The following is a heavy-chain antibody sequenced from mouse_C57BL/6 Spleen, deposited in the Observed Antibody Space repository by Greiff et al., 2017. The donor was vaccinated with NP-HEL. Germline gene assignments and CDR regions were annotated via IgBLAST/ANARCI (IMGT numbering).Heavy chain of an antibody. D-gene: IGHD1-1*01. CDR3: ARSATVVENYYAMDY. Sequence: QVQLQQPGAELVRPGSSVKLSCKASGYTFTSYWMHWVKQRPIQGLEWIGNIDPSDSETHYNQKFKDKATLTVDKSSSTAYMQLSSLTSEDSAVYYCARSATVVENYYAMDYWGQGTSVTVSS. J-gene: IGHJ4*01. V-gene: IGHV1-52*01. CDR2: IDPSDSET. CDR1: GYTFTSYW.